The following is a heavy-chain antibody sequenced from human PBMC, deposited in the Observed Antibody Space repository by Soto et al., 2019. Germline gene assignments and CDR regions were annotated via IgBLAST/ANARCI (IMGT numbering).Heavy chain of an antibody. CDR3: VKDFRRYTNGLDV. V-gene: IGHV3-9*01. J-gene: IGHJ6*02. Sequence: EVQLVESGGGLVEPGKSLRLSCVVSGFTDEDFAMHWVRQAPGKGLEWVSGISWNSASTGYADSVTGRFTISRDNAKNSLYLQMRNLTGDDTAMYYCVKDFRRYTNGLDVWGPGTSVTVSS. D-gene: IGHD5-18*01. CDR1: GFTDEDFA. CDR2: ISWNSAST.